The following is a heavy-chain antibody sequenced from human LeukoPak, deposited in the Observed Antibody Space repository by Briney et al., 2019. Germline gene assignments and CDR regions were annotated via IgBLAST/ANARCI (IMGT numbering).Heavy chain of an antibody. Sequence: GRSLRLSCAASGFTFSSYAMHWVRQAPGKGLEWVAVIWYDGSNKYYADSVKGRFTISRDNSKNTLYLQMNSLRAEDTAVYYCARDLIVSKWEPQLSTQYYYYYYGMDVWGQGTTVTVSS. V-gene: IGHV3-33*08. J-gene: IGHJ6*02. CDR1: GFTFSSYA. CDR3: ARDLIVSKWEPQLSTQYYYYYYGMDV. CDR2: IWYDGSNK. D-gene: IGHD1-26*01.